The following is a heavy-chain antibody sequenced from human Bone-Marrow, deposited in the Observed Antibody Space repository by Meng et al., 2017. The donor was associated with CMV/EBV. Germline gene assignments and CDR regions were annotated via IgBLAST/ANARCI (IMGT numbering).Heavy chain of an antibody. CDR3: ARDLAGRDDY. CDR2: ISASGHTI. D-gene: IGHD3-10*01. CDR1: TFTFRNYE. V-gene: IGHV3-48*03. Sequence: GGSLRLSCGASTFTFRNYEMNWVRQSPGKGLEWVSYISASGHTIYYADSVKGRFTISRDNAKNSLFLQMNSLRAEDTAVYYCARDLAGRDDYWGPGTLVTVSS. J-gene: IGHJ4*02.